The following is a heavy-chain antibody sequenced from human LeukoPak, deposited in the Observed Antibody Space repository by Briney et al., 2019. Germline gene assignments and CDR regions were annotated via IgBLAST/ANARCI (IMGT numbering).Heavy chain of an antibody. CDR2: ISGSGGST. D-gene: IGHD3-22*01. Sequence: GGSLRLSCAASGFTFSSYAMSWVRQAPGKGLEWVSAISGSGGSTYYADSVKGRFTISRDNSKNTLYLQMNSLRAEDTAVYYCAKTNYYDSSGYPQLDYWGQGTLATVSS. CDR1: GFTFSSYA. V-gene: IGHV3-23*01. CDR3: AKTNYYDSSGYPQLDY. J-gene: IGHJ4*02.